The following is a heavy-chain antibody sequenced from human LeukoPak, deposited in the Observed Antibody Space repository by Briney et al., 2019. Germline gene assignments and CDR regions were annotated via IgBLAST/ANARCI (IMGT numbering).Heavy chain of an antibody. V-gene: IGHV4-31*03. J-gene: IGHJ5*02. Sequence: SETLSLTCTVSGGSISSGGYYWSWLRQHPGKGLEWIGYIYYSGSTYYNPSLKSRVTISVDTSKNQFSLKLSSVTAADTAVYYCARGEHNWNDLGWFDPWGQGTLVTVSS. CDR2: IYYSGST. CDR3: ARGEHNWNDLGWFDP. CDR1: GGSISSGGYY. D-gene: IGHD1-20*01.